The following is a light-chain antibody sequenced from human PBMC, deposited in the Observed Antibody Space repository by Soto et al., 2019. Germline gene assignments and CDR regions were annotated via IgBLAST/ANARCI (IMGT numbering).Light chain of an antibody. J-gene: IGKJ2*01. V-gene: IGKV1-39*01. CDR3: QQSNGIPYT. CDR1: QTISSY. CDR2: AAS. Sequence: DIQMTQSPSSLSASVGDRVTITCRASQTISSYLNWYQQEPGKAPRLLIYAASSLQSGVPSRFSGSGSGTDFTLTISRLQPEDFAAYYCQQSNGIPYTFGQGTKLEIK.